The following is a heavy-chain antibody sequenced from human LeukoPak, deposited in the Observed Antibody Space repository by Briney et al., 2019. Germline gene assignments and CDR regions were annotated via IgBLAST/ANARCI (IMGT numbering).Heavy chain of an antibody. D-gene: IGHD2-2*02. Sequence: SETLSLTCTVSGGSVSSGSYYSSWIRQPPGKGLEWIGYIYYSGSTNYNPSLKSRVTISVDTSKNQFSLKLSSVTAADTAVYYCARAYVGYCSSTSCYSFNAFDIWGQGTMVTVSS. CDR1: GGSVSSGSYY. V-gene: IGHV4-61*01. CDR3: ARAYVGYCSSTSCYSFNAFDI. J-gene: IGHJ3*02. CDR2: IYYSGST.